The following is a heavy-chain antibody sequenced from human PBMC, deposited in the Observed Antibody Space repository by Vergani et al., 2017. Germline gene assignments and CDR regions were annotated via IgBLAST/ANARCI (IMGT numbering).Heavy chain of an antibody. D-gene: IGHD3-22*01. CDR1: GGTFSSYA. CDR2: IIPILGTA. CDR3: ARAADPYYYDSSGYPFDY. V-gene: IGHV1-69*11. Sequence: QVQLVQSGAEVKKPGSSVKVSCKASGGTFSSYAISWVRQAPGQGLEWMGRIIPILGTANYAQKFQGRVTMTADESTSTAYMELSRLRSEDTAVDYCARAADPYYYDSSGYPFDYWGQGTLVTVSS. J-gene: IGHJ4*02.